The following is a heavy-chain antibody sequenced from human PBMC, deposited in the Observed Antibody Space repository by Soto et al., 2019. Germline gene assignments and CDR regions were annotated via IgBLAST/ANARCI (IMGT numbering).Heavy chain of an antibody. D-gene: IGHD3-10*02. Sequence: QITLKESGPTLVKPTQTLTLTCTFSGFSLSTVGMGVGWIRQPPGKALDWLGIIYWDDDKRFSPSLNGRVTFIMDTSKNQVVLTMTTMDPVDTATYFCAHRNSRMFAFDIWGQGTLVTVSS. J-gene: IGHJ3*02. CDR2: IYWDDDK. V-gene: IGHV2-5*02. CDR1: GFSLSTVGMG. CDR3: AHRNSRMFAFDI.